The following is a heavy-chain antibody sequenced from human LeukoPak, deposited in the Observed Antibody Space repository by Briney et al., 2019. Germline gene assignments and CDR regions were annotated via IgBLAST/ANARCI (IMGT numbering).Heavy chain of an antibody. V-gene: IGHV3-30*18. CDR3: AKDGHGNGWSRFYYFDY. J-gene: IGHJ4*02. CDR2: ISYDGSNK. D-gene: IGHD6-19*01. CDR1: GFTFSSYG. Sequence: PGGSLRLSCAASGFTFSSYGMHWVRQAPGKGLEWVAVISYDGSNKLYADSVKGRFTISRDNFKNTLFVQMNSLRAEDTAVYYCAKDGHGNGWSRFYYFDYWGQGTLVTVSS.